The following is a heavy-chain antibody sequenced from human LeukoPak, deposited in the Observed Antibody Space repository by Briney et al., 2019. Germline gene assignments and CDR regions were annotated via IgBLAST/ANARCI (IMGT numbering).Heavy chain of an antibody. Sequence: GGSLRLSCAASGFTFSNYAMSWVRQAPGKGLEWVANIKQDGSEKYYVDSVKGRFTISRDNAKNSLYLQMNSLRAEDTAVYYCARNLGGGRFLSYWGQGTLVTVSS. D-gene: IGHD3-16*01. J-gene: IGHJ4*02. V-gene: IGHV3-7*01. CDR3: ARNLGGGRFLSY. CDR2: IKQDGSEK. CDR1: GFTFSNYA.